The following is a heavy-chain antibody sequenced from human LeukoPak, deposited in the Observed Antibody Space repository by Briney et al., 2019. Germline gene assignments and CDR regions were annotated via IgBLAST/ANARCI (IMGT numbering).Heavy chain of an antibody. CDR2: MSNSGENT. Sequence: MSNSGENTFYGEAVKGRFTISRDNSQNTLYLQMNSLRAEDTAVYYCARDPVYGSGSDYWGQGTLVTVSS. CDR3: ARDPVYGSGSDY. V-gene: IGHV3-33*05. J-gene: IGHJ4*02. D-gene: IGHD3-10*01.